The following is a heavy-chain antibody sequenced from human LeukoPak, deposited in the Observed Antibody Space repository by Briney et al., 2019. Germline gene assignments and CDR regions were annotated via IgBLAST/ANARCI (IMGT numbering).Heavy chain of an antibody. J-gene: IGHJ4*02. V-gene: IGHV4-34*01. CDR2: INHSGST. CDR3: ARGVRTYYDSWSGYYFDY. Sequence: PSETLSLTCAVYGGSFSGYYWSWIRQPPGKGLEWIGEINHSGSTNYNPSLKSRVTISVDTSKNQFSLKLSSVTAADTAVYYCARGVRTYYDSWSGYYFDYWGQGTLVTVSS. D-gene: IGHD3-3*01. CDR1: GGSFSGYY.